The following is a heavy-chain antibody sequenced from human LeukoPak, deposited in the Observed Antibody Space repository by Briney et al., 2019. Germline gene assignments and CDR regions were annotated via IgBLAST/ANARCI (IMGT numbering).Heavy chain of an antibody. CDR3: ARHGSRAVADYFDY. V-gene: IGHV4-59*08. J-gene: IGHJ4*02. CDR1: GGSISSYY. D-gene: IGHD6-19*01. Sequence: SETLSLTCTVSGGSISSYYWSWIRQPPGKGLEWIGYISYSGSTYYNPSLTSRVTISVDTSKNQFSLRLSSVTAADTAVYYCARHGSRAVADYFDYWGQGTLVTVSS. CDR2: ISYSGST.